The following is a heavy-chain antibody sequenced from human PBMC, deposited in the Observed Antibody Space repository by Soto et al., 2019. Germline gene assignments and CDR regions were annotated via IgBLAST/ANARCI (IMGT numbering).Heavy chain of an antibody. D-gene: IGHD3-9*01. J-gene: IGHJ5*02. V-gene: IGHV3-30*18. CDR1: GFTFSSYG. CDR3: ANQPFLTGYYGNWFDP. Sequence: QVQLVESGGGVVQPGRSLRLSCAASGFTFSSYGMHWVRQAPGKGLEWVAVISYDGSNKYYADSVKGRFTISRDNSKNTLYLQMNSLRAEDTAVYYCANQPFLTGYYGNWFDPWGQGTLVTVSS. CDR2: ISYDGSNK.